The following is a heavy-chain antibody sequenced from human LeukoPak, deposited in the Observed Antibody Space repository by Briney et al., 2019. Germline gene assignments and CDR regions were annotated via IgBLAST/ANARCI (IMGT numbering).Heavy chain of an antibody. CDR1: GFTFPTHV. D-gene: IGHD3-10*01. CDR2: ITGTGNSP. V-gene: IGHV3-23*01. CDR3: VRNAMSRGVLQNPFDY. J-gene: IGHJ4*02. Sequence: GGSLRLSCAASGFTFPTHVMSWVRQAPGKGLEWVSSITGTGNSPYYAESVKDRFTISRDNSKSTLYLQLTRLRVEDTARYYCVRNAMSRGVLQNPFDYWGQGSLVTVSS.